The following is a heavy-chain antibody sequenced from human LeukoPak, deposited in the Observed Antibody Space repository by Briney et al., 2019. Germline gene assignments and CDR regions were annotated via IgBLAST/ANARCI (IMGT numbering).Heavy chain of an antibody. Sequence: PSETLSLTCTVSGGSISSSIYYWGWIRQPPGKGLEWDGSIYYSGSTYYNPSLKSRVSISVDTSKNQFSLKLSSVTAADTAMYYCARSTVAGTRKVDYWGQGTLVTVSS. CDR2: IYYSGST. CDR1: GGSISSSIYY. J-gene: IGHJ4*02. V-gene: IGHV4-39*01. CDR3: ARSTVAGTRKVDY. D-gene: IGHD6-19*01.